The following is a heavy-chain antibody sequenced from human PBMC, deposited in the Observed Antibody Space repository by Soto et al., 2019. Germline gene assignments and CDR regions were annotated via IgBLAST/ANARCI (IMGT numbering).Heavy chain of an antibody. CDR2: IYSGGST. Sequence: EVQLVESGGGLVQPGGSLRLSCAASGFTVSSNYMSWVRQAPGKGLEWVSVIYSGGSTYYADSVKGRFTISRDNSKNTLYLQMNSLRAEDTAVYYCARVGIAVAGSGWFDPWGQGTLVTVSS. CDR3: ARVGIAVAGSGWFDP. D-gene: IGHD6-19*01. V-gene: IGHV3-66*01. CDR1: GFTVSSNY. J-gene: IGHJ5*02.